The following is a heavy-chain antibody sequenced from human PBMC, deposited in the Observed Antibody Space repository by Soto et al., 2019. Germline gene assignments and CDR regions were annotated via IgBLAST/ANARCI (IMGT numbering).Heavy chain of an antibody. J-gene: IGHJ5*02. CDR1: GYTFTKFW. D-gene: IGHD3-22*01. CDR2: IYPADSDT. V-gene: IGHV5-51*01. CDR3: ARRHFDSNNYFYYDT. Sequence: EVQLVQSGAEVKKPGESLKISCKGSGYTFTKFWVAWVRQMPGKGLELMGFIYPADSDTKYSQSFQGQVTISADKSSNTAYLQWSGLRASDTAMYFCARRHFDSNNYFYYDTWGQGTLVTVSS.